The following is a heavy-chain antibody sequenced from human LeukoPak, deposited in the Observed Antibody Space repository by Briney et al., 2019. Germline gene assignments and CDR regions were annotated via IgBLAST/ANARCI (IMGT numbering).Heavy chain of an antibody. CDR2: IYYSGST. D-gene: IGHD4-23*01. V-gene: IGHV4-59*01. Sequence: SETLSLTRTVSGGSISSYYWSWIRQPPGKGLEWIGYIYYSGSTNYNPSLKSRVTISVDTSKNQFSLKLSSVTAADTAVYYCARARPGYGGNYYFDYWGQGTLVTVSS. J-gene: IGHJ4*02. CDR3: ARARPGYGGNYYFDY. CDR1: GGSISSYY.